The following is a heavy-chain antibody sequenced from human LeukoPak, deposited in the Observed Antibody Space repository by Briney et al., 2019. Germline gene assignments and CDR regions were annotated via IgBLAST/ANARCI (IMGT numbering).Heavy chain of an antibody. CDR3: ARAPVTSCSGVLCYPFDY. D-gene: IGHD2-15*01. CDR1: GFTLNNYA. J-gene: IGHJ4*02. CDR2: TSSSDAGT. Sequence: GGSLRLSCAASGFTLNNYAMSWVRQAPGKGLEWVSATSSSDAGTYHADSVRGRFTISRDNSKDTLYLQMNSLRAEDAAVYYCARAPVTSCSGVLCYPFDYWGQGTLVTVSS. V-gene: IGHV3-23*01.